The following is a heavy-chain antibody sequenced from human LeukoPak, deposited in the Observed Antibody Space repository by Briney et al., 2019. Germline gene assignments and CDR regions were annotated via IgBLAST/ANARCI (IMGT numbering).Heavy chain of an antibody. Sequence: SETLSLTCTVSGGSISSYYWSRIRQPPGKGLEWIGYIYYSGSTNYNPSLKSRVTISVDTSKNQFSLKLSSVTAADTAVYYCARHFQQWLVQYWYFDLWGRGTLVTVSS. CDR3: ARHFQQWLVQYWYFDL. D-gene: IGHD6-19*01. CDR2: IYYSGST. J-gene: IGHJ2*01. CDR1: GGSISSYY. V-gene: IGHV4-59*08.